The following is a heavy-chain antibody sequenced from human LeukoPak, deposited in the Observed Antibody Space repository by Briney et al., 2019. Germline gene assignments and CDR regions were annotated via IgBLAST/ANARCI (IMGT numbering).Heavy chain of an antibody. V-gene: IGHV5-51*01. CDR3: AIFDFLFGEIDNWFDP. CDR1: GYSFTSYW. CDR2: IYPGDSDT. J-gene: IGHJ5*02. D-gene: IGHD3-16*01. Sequence: GESLKISCKGSGYSFTSYWIAWVRQMPGKGLEWMGIIYPGDSDTRYSPSFQGQVTLSADKSISTAYLQWSSLKASDTAMYYCAIFDFLFGEIDNWFDPWGQGTQVTVSS.